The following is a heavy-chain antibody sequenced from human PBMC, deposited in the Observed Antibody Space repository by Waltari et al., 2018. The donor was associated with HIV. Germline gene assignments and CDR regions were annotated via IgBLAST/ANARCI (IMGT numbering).Heavy chain of an antibody. D-gene: IGHD2-2*01. CDR1: GFTFSSSA. J-gene: IGHJ4*02. CDR3: AKGSSTID. Sequence: EVQLLESGGGLVQPGGSLSLPCAASGFTFSSSAMRWVAPAPGKGLEWVSAISGSGGSTYYADSVKGRFTISRDNSKNTLYLQMNSLRAEDTAVYYCAKGSSTIDWGQGTLVTVSS. V-gene: IGHV3-23*01. CDR2: ISGSGGST.